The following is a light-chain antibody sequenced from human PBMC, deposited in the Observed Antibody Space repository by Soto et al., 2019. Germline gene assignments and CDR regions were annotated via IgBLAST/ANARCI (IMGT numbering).Light chain of an antibody. CDR1: HDISTF. Sequence: DIQLTQSPSLLSASIGDRVTITCRASHDISTFLAWYQQEPGKAPKLLIYEASTLQSGVPSRFSGSGSGTEFTLTISGLLPEYFAAYHCHQLYTLPFTFVQGTRP. CDR2: EAS. CDR3: HQLYTLPFT. V-gene: IGKV1-9*01. J-gene: IGKJ5*01.